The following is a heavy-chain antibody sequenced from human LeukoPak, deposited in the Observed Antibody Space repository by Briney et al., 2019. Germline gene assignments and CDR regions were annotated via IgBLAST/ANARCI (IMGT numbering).Heavy chain of an antibody. Sequence: PGGSLRLSCAASGCTFSDYYMSWVRQAPGKGLEWVAVIWSDGSYKYYADSVKGRFTISRDNSKNTLYLQMNSLRAEDTAMYYCAKDVTTGTLALDFWGQGTLVTVSS. D-gene: IGHD1-1*01. CDR2: IWSDGSYK. CDR3: AKDVTTGTLALDF. J-gene: IGHJ4*02. V-gene: IGHV3-33*06. CDR1: GCTFSDYY.